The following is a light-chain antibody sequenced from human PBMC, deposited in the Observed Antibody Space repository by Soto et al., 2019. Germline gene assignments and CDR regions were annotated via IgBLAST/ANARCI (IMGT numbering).Light chain of an antibody. J-gene: IGKJ2*01. CDR3: QQYGRSPMFT. Sequence: EIVLTQSPGTLSLSPEEKATHSCRASQNVSSNYLAWYQQKPGQAPRLLIYGASRGAAGIPDRFSGSGSGTDFTLTISRLEPEDFAVYFCQQYGRSPMFTFGQGTKVDIK. V-gene: IGKV3-20*01. CDR1: QNVSSNY. CDR2: GAS.